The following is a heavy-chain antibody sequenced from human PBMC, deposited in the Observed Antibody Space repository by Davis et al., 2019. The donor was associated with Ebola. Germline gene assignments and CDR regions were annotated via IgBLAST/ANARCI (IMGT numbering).Heavy chain of an antibody. CDR2: IIPIFGTA. J-gene: IGHJ5*02. CDR1: GGTFSSYA. D-gene: IGHD1-1*01. CDR3: ARDSVTYNWNEDMGWFDP. V-gene: IGHV1-69*13. Sequence: SVQVSCKASGGTFSSYAISWVRQAPEQGPEWMGGIIPIFGTANYAQKFQGRVTITADESTSTAYMELSSLRSDGTAVYFCARDSVTYNWNEDMGWFDPWGQGTLVTVSS.